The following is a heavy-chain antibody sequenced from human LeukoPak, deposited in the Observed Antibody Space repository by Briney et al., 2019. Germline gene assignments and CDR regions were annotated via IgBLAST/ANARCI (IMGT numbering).Heavy chain of an antibody. J-gene: IGHJ5*02. CDR1: GGSISSSSYY. CDR3: ARHVNDYVWGSYLEGNWFDP. D-gene: IGHD3-16*02. V-gene: IGHV4-39*01. Sequence: PSETLSLTCTVSGGSISSSSYYWGWFRQPPGKGLEWIGSIYYSGSTYYNPSLKSRVTISVDTSKNQFSLKLSSVTAAATAVYYCARHVNDYVWGSYLEGNWFDPWGQGTLVTVSS. CDR2: IYYSGST.